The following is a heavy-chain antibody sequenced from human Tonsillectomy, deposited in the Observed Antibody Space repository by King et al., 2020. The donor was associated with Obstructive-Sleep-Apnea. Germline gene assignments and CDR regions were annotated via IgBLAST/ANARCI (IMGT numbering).Heavy chain of an antibody. J-gene: IGHJ3*02. CDR3: ARERSEQWLADAFDT. CDR2: INSDGSST. V-gene: IGHV3-74*01. D-gene: IGHD6-19*01. CDR1: GFTFSSYW. Sequence: VQLVESGGGLVQPGGSLRLSCAASGFTFSSYWMHWVRQAPGKGLVWVSLINSDGSSTSYADSVKGRFTISRDNAKNTRYLQMNSLRAEDTAVYYCARERSEQWLADAFDTWGQGTMVTVSS.